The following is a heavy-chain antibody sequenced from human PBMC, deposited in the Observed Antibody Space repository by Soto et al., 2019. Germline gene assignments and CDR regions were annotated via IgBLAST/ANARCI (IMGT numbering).Heavy chain of an antibody. CDR1: GFTFTSSA. CDR3: AAAAFRDYYGMDV. J-gene: IGHJ6*02. V-gene: IGHV1-58*01. Sequence: PSVKVSCKASGFTFTSSAVQWVRQARGQRLEWIGWIVVGSGNTNYAQKLQERVTITRDMSTSTAYMELSSLRSEDTAVYYCAAAAFRDYYGMDVWGQGTKVTVSS. CDR2: IVVGSGNT. D-gene: IGHD3-16*01.